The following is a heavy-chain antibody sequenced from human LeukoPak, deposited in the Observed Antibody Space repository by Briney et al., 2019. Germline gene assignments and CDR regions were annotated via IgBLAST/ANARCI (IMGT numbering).Heavy chain of an antibody. D-gene: IGHD3-22*01. J-gene: IGHJ4*02. CDR1: GFTFSNAW. Sequence: PGGSLRLSCAASGFTFSNAWMNWVRQAPGKGLEWVGRIKSKTDGGTTDCAAPVKGRFTISRDDSKNTLYLQMNSLRTEDTAVYYCSTTYYYDSSEGYWGQGTLVTVSS. CDR3: STTYYYDSSEGY. CDR2: IKSKTDGGTT. V-gene: IGHV3-15*07.